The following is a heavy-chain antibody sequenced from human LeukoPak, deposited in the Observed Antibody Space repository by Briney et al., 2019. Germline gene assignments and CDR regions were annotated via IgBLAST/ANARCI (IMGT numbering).Heavy chain of an antibody. D-gene: IGHD2-21*01. Sequence: GGSLRLSCAASGFTFSSYWMYWVRQAPGKGLVWVSRINSDGRSTNYADSVKGRFTISRDNAKNTLYLQMNSLRAEDTAVYYCAKENGAAVISHFDYWGQGTLVTVSS. J-gene: IGHJ4*02. CDR1: GFTFSSYW. CDR2: INSDGRST. V-gene: IGHV3-74*01. CDR3: AKENGAAVISHFDY.